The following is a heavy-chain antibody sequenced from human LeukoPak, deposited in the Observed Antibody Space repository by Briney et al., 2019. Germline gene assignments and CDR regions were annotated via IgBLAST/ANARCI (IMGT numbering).Heavy chain of an antibody. J-gene: IGHJ6*03. D-gene: IGHD3-3*01. CDR3: ASGLYDFTPVDYYYYYYMDV. Sequence: SETLSLTCTVSGGSISSSSYYWGWIRQPPGKGLEWIGSIYYSGSTYYNPSLKSRVTISVDTSKNQFSLKLSSVTAADTAVYYCASGLYDFTPVDYYYYYYMDVWGKGTTVTVSS. CDR1: GGSISSSSYY. CDR2: IYYSGST. V-gene: IGHV4-39*07.